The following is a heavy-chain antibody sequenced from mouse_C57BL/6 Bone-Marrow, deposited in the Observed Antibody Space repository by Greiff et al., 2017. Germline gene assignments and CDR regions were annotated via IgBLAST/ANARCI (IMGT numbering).Heavy chain of an antibody. J-gene: IGHJ4*01. Sequence: QVQLQQPGAELVKPGASVKLSCKASGYTFTSYWMQWVKQRPGQGLEWIGEIDPSDSYTNYNQKFKGKATLTVDTSSSTAYMQLSSLTSEDSAVYYWARRDPLARYLTMDYWGQGTSVTVSS. CDR3: ARRDPLARYLTMDY. V-gene: IGHV1-50*01. CDR1: GYTFTSYW. D-gene: IGHD1-1*01. CDR2: IDPSDSYT.